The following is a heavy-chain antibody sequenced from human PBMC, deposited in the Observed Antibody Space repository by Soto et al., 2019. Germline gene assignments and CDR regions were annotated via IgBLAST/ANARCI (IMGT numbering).Heavy chain of an antibody. Sequence: SETLSLTCTVSGGSISSGDYYWSWIRQPPGKGLEWIGYIYYSGSTYYNPSLKSRVTISVDTSKNQFSLKLSSMTAADTAVYYCARGGNGYCSGGSCYSERWFDPWGQGTLVTVSS. CDR1: GGSISSGDYY. V-gene: IGHV4-30-4*01. CDR2: IYYSGST. J-gene: IGHJ5*02. D-gene: IGHD2-15*01. CDR3: ARGGNGYCSGGSCYSERWFDP.